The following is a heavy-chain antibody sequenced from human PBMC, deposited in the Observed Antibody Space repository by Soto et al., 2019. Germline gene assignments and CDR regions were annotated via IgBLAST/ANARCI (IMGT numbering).Heavy chain of an antibody. CDR2: IYYNGST. J-gene: IGHJ4*02. V-gene: IGHV4-31*03. CDR3: ARYRISGSWSKFDY. CDR1: GLTISSASYH. Sequence: QVLLQESGPRLMKPSETLSLSCTVSGLTISSASYHWSWIRQHPGKGLEWVGNIYYNGSTYYSPSLKSRGTLWLDTSENQFSLRLTSVTAADTAVYYCARYRISGSWSKFDYWGQGTLVSVSS. D-gene: IGHD6-13*01.